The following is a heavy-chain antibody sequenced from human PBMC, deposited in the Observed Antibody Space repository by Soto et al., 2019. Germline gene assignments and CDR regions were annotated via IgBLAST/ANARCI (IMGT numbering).Heavy chain of an antibody. CDR3: ARGVGYSRSFEDAFDI. CDR2: THNSGNS. D-gene: IGHD1-26*01. J-gene: IGHJ3*02. CDR1: GVSISRRGYY. V-gene: IGHV4-31*03. Sequence: PSETLSLTCTVAGVSISRRGYYWSWIRQHPGTGLEWIGYTHNSGNSYYNPSLKSRVTISADTSKNQFSLNVSFVTAADTAVYYCARGVGYSRSFEDAFDIWGQGKTVTVSS.